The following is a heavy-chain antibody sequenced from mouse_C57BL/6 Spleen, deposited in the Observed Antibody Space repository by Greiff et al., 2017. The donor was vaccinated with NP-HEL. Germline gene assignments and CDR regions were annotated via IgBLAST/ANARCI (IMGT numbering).Heavy chain of an antibody. CDR1: GFTFSDYG. CDR3: ATITPDFDY. V-gene: IGHV5-17*01. Sequence: EVKVVESGGGLVKPGGSLKLSCAASGFTFSDYGMHWVRQAPEKGLEWVAYISSGSSTIYYADTVKGRFTISRDNAKNTLFLQRTSLRSEDTAMYYCATITPDFDYWGQGTTLTVSS. D-gene: IGHD1-1*01. CDR2: ISSGSSTI. J-gene: IGHJ2*01.